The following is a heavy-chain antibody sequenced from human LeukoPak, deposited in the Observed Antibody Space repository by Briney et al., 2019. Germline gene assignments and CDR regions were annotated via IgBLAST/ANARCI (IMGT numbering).Heavy chain of an antibody. D-gene: IGHD5-24*01. J-gene: IGHJ4*02. Sequence: GGSLRLSCAASGFTVSSNYMSWVRQAPGKGLEWVSVIYSGGSTYYADSVKGRFTISRDNAKNSLYLQMNSLRAEDTAVYYCARVEGDGYNYDYWGQGTLVTVSS. CDR1: GFTVSSNY. CDR2: IYSGGST. CDR3: ARVEGDGYNYDY. V-gene: IGHV3-53*01.